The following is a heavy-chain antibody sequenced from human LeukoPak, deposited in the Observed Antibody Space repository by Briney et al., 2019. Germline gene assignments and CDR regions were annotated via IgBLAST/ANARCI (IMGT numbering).Heavy chain of an antibody. J-gene: IGHJ4*02. V-gene: IGHV4-30-2*01. CDR1: GGSISSGGYS. D-gene: IGHD4-23*01. Sequence: SETLSLTCAVSGGSISSGGYSWSWIRQPPGKGLEWIGYIYHSGSTYYNPSLKSRVTISVDKSKNQFSLKLSSVTAADTAVYYCARVGNYGGNSLFTFDYWGQGTLVTVSS. CDR3: ARVGNYGGNSLFTFDY. CDR2: IYHSGST.